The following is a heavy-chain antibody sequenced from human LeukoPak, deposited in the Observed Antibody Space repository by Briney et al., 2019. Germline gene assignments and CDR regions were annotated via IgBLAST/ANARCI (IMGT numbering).Heavy chain of an antibody. CDR3: AIMHGYYDGSGYWVQ. V-gene: IGHV3-23*01. J-gene: IGHJ1*01. CDR1: RFTFGSYG. CDR2: ITPNADRA. D-gene: IGHD3-22*01. Sequence: PGGSLRLSCAASRFTFGSYGMSWVRQAPGRGLEWVSFITPNADRASYADSVEGRFTISRDNHRNTLYMQMNCLRDEDTAVYYCAIMHGYYDGSGYWVQWGQGTLVTVSS.